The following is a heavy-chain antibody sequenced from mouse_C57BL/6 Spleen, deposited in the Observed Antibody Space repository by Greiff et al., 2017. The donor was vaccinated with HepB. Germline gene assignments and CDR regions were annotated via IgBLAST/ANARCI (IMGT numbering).Heavy chain of an antibody. J-gene: IGHJ2*01. CDR1: GYSITSGYY. CDR2: ISYDGSN. CDR3: AREGFYYGSSDYFDY. V-gene: IGHV3-6*01. Sequence: EVKVEESGPGLVKPSQSLSLTCSVTGYSITSGYYWNWIRQFPGNKLEWMGYISYDGSNNYNPSLKNRISITRDTSKNQFFLKLNSVTTEDTATYYCAREGFYYGSSDYFDYWGQGTTLTVSS. D-gene: IGHD1-1*01.